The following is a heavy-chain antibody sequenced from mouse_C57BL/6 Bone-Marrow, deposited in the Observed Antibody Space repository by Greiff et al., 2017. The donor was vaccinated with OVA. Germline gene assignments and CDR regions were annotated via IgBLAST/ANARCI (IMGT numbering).Heavy chain of an antibody. J-gene: IGHJ1*03. CDR2: IDPENSHT. D-gene: IGHD1-1*01. CDR1: GFNIKDDY. Sequence: EVQLQQSGAELVRPGASVKLSCTASGFNIKDDYMHWVKQRPEQGLEWIGWIDPENSHTEYASKFQGKATITADTSSKPAYLQISRLTSDETAVYYFTTQTYYGSSYWYFDVWGTGTTVTVSS. CDR3: TTQTYYGSSYWYFDV. V-gene: IGHV14-4*01.